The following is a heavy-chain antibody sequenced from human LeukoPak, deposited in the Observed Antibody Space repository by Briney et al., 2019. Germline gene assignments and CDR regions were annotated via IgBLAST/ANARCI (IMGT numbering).Heavy chain of an antibody. Sequence: SLRLSCAASGFTFDDYAMHWVRQAPGKGLEWVSGISWNSGSIGYADSVKGRFTISRDNAKNSLYLQMNSLRAEDTALYYCAKDVSSAMDDAFDIWGQGTMVTVSS. V-gene: IGHV3-9*01. J-gene: IGHJ3*02. D-gene: IGHD5-18*01. CDR1: GFTFDDYA. CDR3: AKDVSSAMDDAFDI. CDR2: ISWNSGSI.